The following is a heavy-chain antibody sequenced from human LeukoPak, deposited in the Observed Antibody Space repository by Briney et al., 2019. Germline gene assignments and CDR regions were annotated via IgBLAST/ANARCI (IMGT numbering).Heavy chain of an antibody. CDR2: ITDSGSTI. V-gene: IGHV3-11*01. CDR3: ARSIGLTGGGVDV. J-gene: IGHJ6*02. D-gene: IGHD3-9*01. CDR1: GFTVSNNY. Sequence: PGGSLRLSCAASGFTVSNNYMSWVRQAPGKGLEWVSYITDSGSTIHYAGSVNGRFTISRDNAKNSLYLQMNSLRAEDSAVYYCARSIGLTGGGVDVWGRGTTVTVSS.